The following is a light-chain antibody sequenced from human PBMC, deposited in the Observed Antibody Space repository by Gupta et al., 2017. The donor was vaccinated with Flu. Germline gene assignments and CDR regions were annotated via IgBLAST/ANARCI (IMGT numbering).Light chain of an antibody. V-gene: IGLV3-10*01. Sequence: SYERTQPPSVSVSPGQTARITCSGDALPKNYVYWYQQKSGQAPVVVIFEDSKRPSGIPESFSGSSSGTVATLTISGAEVEDEADYYCYSTDSTGNHGVFGGGTKLTVL. CDR3: YSTDSTGNHGV. CDR2: EDS. CDR1: ALPKNY. J-gene: IGLJ2*01.